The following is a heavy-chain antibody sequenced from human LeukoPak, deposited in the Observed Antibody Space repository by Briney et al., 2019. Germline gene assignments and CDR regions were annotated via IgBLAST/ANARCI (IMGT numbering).Heavy chain of an antibody. CDR3: AKNGAVAGTCDY. CDR1: GFTFSSYA. V-gene: IGHV3-23*01. Sequence: GALRLSCAASGFTFSSYAMSWVRQAPGKGLEWASAISGSGGSTYYADSVKGRFTISRDNAKKSLYLQMNSLREEDTAVYYCAKNGAVAGTCDYWGQGILVTVSS. D-gene: IGHD6-19*01. CDR2: ISGSGGST. J-gene: IGHJ4*02.